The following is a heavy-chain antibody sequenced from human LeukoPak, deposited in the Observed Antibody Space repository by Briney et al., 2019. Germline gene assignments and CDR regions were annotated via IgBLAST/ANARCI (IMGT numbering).Heavy chain of an antibody. Sequence: PSETLSLTCTVSGGSISSSSYYWGWIRQPPGKGLEWIGSIYHSGSTYYNPSLKSRVTISVDTSKNQFSLKLSSVTAADTAVYYCARDRTDSSGYYYYDYWGQGTLVTVSS. CDR3: ARDRTDSSGYYYYDY. V-gene: IGHV4-39*07. J-gene: IGHJ4*02. D-gene: IGHD3-22*01. CDR2: IYHSGST. CDR1: GGSISSSSYY.